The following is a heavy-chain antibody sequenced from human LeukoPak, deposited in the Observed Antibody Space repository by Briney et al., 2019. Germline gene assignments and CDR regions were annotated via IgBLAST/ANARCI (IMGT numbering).Heavy chain of an antibody. V-gene: IGHV3-23*01. CDR1: GFTFSSYA. D-gene: IGHD3-9*01. J-gene: IGHJ4*02. CDR3: AKVPDYDILTGSFSYYFDY. Sequence: PGGSLRLSCAASGFTFSSYAMSWVRQAPGKGLEWVSAINGSGGSTYYADSVKGRFTISRDNSKNTLYLQMNSLRAEDTAVYYCAKVPDYDILTGSFSYYFDYWGQGTLVTVSS. CDR2: INGSGGST.